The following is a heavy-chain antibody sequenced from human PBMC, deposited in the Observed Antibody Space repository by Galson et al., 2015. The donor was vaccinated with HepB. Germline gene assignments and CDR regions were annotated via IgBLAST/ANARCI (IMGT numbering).Heavy chain of an antibody. V-gene: IGHV3-21*01. J-gene: IGHJ4*02. D-gene: IGHD2-2*01. CDR2: ISSNSHYI. CDR1: GFTFSSYS. Sequence: SLRLSCAATGFTFSSYSMNWLRQAPGKGLEWVSFISSNSHYIYYRDSVKGRFTISRDNSKNSVYLQMNSLGVEDTAVYYCARSLVKIFGVFTMPPDYWGQGTLVP. CDR3: ARSLVKIFGVFTMPPDY.